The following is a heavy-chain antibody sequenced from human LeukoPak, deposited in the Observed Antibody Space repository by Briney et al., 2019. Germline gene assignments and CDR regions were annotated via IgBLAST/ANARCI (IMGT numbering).Heavy chain of an antibody. CDR1: GFTFSSYD. V-gene: IGHV3-13*01. Sequence: GGSLRLSCAASGFTFSSYDMHWVRQAPGKGLEWVSAIGTAGDTYYPGSVKGRFTISRENAKNSLYLQMNSLRAGDTAVYYCARGGRDFWSGYYGFYYFDYWGQGTLVTVSS. J-gene: IGHJ4*02. CDR3: ARGGRDFWSGYYGFYYFDY. D-gene: IGHD3-3*01. CDR2: IGTAGDT.